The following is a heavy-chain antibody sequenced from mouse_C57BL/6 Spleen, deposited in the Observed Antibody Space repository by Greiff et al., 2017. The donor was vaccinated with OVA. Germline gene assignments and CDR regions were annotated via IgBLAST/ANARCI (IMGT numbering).Heavy chain of an antibody. J-gene: IGHJ3*01. CDR3: ARDSSGFAWFAY. CDR2: ISSGGSYT. V-gene: IGHV5-6*01. Sequence: EVKLMESGGDLVKPGGSLKLSCAASGFTFSSYGMSWVRQTPDKRLEWVATISSGGSYTYYPDSVKGRFTISRDNAKNTLYLQMSSLKSEDTAMYYCARDSSGFAWFAYWGQGTLVTVSA. CDR1: GFTFSSYG. D-gene: IGHD3-2*02.